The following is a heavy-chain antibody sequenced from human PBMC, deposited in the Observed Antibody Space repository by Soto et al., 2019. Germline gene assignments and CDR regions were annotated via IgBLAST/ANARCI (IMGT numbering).Heavy chain of an antibody. CDR1: GGSFSCYY. Sequence: SETLSLTCPVYGGSFSCYYWGWIRQPPGKGLEWIGEINHSGSTNYNPSLKSRVTISVDTSKNQFSLKLSSVTAADTAVYYCARGRXVRSSSSVYYYYYGMDVWGQGTTVTVSS. V-gene: IGHV4-34*01. CDR3: ARGRXVRSSSSVYYYYYGMDV. CDR2: INHSGST. J-gene: IGHJ6*02. D-gene: IGHD6-6*01.